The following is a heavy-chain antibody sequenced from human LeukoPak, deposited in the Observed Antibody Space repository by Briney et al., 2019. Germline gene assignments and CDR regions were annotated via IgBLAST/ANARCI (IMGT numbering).Heavy chain of an antibody. CDR2: IHNSGST. J-gene: IGHJ4*02. Sequence: SETLSLTCTVSGDSVNSNYWNWIRQPPGKRLEWIGYIHNSGSTKYNPSLESRVTISVDTSKKQFSLKLISVTAADTAVYHCARGYYDSSGNSSPFDFWGQGTLVTVSS. D-gene: IGHD3-22*01. CDR3: ARGYYDSSGNSSPFDF. V-gene: IGHV4-59*08. CDR1: GDSVNSNY.